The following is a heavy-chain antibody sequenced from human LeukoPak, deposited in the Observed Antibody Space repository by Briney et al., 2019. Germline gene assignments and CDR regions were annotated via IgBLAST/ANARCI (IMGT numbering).Heavy chain of an antibody. J-gene: IGHJ2*01. Sequence: PSETLSLTCTVSGGSISSYYWSWIRQPPGKGLEWIGYIYYSGSTNYNPSLKSRVTISVDTSKNQFSLKLSSVTAADTAVYYCARDLYGGNSLDLWGRGTPVTVSS. V-gene: IGHV4-59*01. CDR3: ARDLYGGNSLDL. CDR1: GGSISSYY. D-gene: IGHD4-23*01. CDR2: IYYSGST.